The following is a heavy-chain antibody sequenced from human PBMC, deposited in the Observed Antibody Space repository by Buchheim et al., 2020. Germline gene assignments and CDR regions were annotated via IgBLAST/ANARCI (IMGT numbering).Heavy chain of an antibody. D-gene: IGHD3-10*02. CDR1: GGSISSADYY. CDR3: ARIPRIFGGYGFFDL. Sequence: QVQLQESGPGLVKPSQTLSLTRTVSGGSISSADYYWSWIRQPPGKGLEWIGYLYSSGGTYYNPSLYSRVTISIDTSKNQFSLELSSVTAADTAVFYCARIPRIFGGYGFFDLWGRGT. V-gene: IGHV4-30-4*01. J-gene: IGHJ2*01. CDR2: LYSSGGT.